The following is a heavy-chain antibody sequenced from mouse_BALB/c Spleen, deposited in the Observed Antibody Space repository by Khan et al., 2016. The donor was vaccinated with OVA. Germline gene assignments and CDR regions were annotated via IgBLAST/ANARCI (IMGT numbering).Heavy chain of an antibody. V-gene: IGHV1-4*01. CDR2: INPNNGYT. CDR1: GYTFTSYT. D-gene: IGHD2-14*01. Sequence: VQLQESGAELARPGASVKLSCKASGYTFTSYTIHWIKLRPGQGLEWIGYINPNNGYTNYNQKFKDKATLTADKSSTTAYMQLSSLTSDDSAVYNCVRDGDYYRNDGWFAYWGQGTLVTVSA. CDR3: VRDGDYYRNDGWFAY. J-gene: IGHJ3*01.